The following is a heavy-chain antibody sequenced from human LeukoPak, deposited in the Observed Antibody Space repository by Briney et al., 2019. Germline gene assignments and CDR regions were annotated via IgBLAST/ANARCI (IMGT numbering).Heavy chain of an antibody. V-gene: IGHV3-30-3*01. Sequence: PGRSLRLSCAASGFTFSSYTMHWVRQAPGKGLEWAAVISYDGNNKYYADSVKGRFTISRDNSKNTLYLQMNSLRAEDTAVYFCARERQDTILHSGAFDIWGQGTMVTVSS. CDR2: ISYDGNNK. CDR1: GFTFSSYT. CDR3: ARERQDTILHSGAFDI. J-gene: IGHJ3*02. D-gene: IGHD2-21*01.